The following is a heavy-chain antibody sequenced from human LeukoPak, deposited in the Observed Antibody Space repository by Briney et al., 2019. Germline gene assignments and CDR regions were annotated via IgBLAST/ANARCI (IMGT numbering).Heavy chain of an antibody. V-gene: IGHV4-30-2*01. Sequence: PSQTLSLTCAVSGGSISSGGYSWSWIRQPPGKGLEWIGYIYHSGSTYYNPSLKSRVTISVDRSKNQFSLKLSSGTAADTAVYYCARGVVAANAFDIWGQGTMVTVSS. CDR3: ARGVVAANAFDI. D-gene: IGHD2-15*01. CDR1: GGSISSGGYS. CDR2: IYHSGST. J-gene: IGHJ3*02.